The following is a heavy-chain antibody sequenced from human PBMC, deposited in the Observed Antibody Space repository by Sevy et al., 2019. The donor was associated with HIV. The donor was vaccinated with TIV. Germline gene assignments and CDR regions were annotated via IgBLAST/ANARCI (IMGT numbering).Heavy chain of an antibody. V-gene: IGHV4-4*07. CDR3: ASDYDFWSGYYAGGYYYYGMDV. CDR2: IYTSGST. J-gene: IGHJ6*02. D-gene: IGHD3-3*01. Sequence: SETLSLTCTVSGGSISSYYWSWIRQPAGKGLEWIGRIYTSGSTNYNPSLKSRVTMSVDTSKNKFSLKLSSVTAADTAVYYCASDYDFWSGYYAGGYYYYGMDVWGQGTTVTVSS. CDR1: GGSISSYY.